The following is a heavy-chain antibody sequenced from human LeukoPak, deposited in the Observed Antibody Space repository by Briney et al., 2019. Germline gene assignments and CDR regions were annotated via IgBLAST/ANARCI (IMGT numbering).Heavy chain of an antibody. CDR2: IYYSGST. V-gene: IGHV4-31*03. CDR1: GGSISSGGYY. D-gene: IGHD2-8*01. J-gene: IGHJ3*02. Sequence: SQTLSLTCTVSGGSISSGGYYWSWIRQHPGKGLEWIGYIYYSGSTYYNPSLKSRVTISVDTSKNQFSLKLSSVTAADTAVYYCAREFVYGLPAVGDAFDIWGQGTMVTVSS. CDR3: AREFVYGLPAVGDAFDI.